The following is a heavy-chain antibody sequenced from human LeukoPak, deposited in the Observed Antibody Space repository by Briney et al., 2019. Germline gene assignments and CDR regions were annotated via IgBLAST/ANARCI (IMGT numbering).Heavy chain of an antibody. V-gene: IGHV1-69*05. D-gene: IGHD2-15*01. CDR2: IIPIFGTA. J-gene: IGHJ6*03. Sequence: SVKVSCKASGGTFSSYTISWVRQAPGQGLEWMGRIIPIFGTANYAQKFQGRVTITTDESTSTAYMELSSLRSEDTAVYYCARDSPPYCSGGSCQDYYYYYMDVWGKGTTVTVSS. CDR1: GGTFSSYT. CDR3: ARDSPPYCSGGSCQDYYYYYMDV.